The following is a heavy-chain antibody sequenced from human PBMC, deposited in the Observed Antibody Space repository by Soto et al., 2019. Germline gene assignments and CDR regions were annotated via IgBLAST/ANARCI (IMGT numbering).Heavy chain of an antibody. V-gene: IGHV4-30-4*01. CDR3: ARDYYGSGSYYKCP. CDR1: GGSISSGDYY. CDR2: IYYSGST. J-gene: IGHJ5*02. D-gene: IGHD3-10*01. Sequence: NPSETLSLTCTVSGGSISSGDYYWSWIRQPPGKGLEWIGYIYYSGSTYYNPSLKSRVTISVDTSKNQFSLKLSSVTAADTAVYYCARDYYGSGSYYKCPWGQGTMVTVYS.